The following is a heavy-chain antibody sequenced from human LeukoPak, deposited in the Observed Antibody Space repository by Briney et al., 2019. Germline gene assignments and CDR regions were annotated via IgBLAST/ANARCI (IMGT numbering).Heavy chain of an antibody. CDR1: GFTVSSNY. D-gene: IGHD6-19*01. Sequence: PGGSLRLSCAASGFTVSSNYMSWLRQAPGKGLEWVSVIYSGCSTYYADSVKGRFTISRDNSKNTLYLQMNSLRAEDTAVYYCAKGEFGRGWPNWGQGTLVTVSS. CDR3: AKGEFGRGWPN. J-gene: IGHJ4*02. CDR2: IYSGCST. V-gene: IGHV3-53*01.